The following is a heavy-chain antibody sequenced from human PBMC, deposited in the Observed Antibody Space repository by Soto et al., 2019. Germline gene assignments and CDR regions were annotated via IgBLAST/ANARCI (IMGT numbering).Heavy chain of an antibody. CDR1: GYRFSDYY. V-gene: IGHV1-2*02. D-gene: IGHD5-12*01. CDR2: MNPNSGDT. CDR3: ARESGGATATLDYYYFYMDV. Sequence: GASVKVSCKASGYRFSDYYLHWVRQAPGQGPEWMGWMNPNSGDTKYAQKFKGRVTMTRDTSVRTAFMELNWLKSDDTAVYYCARESGGATATLDYYYFYMDVWGIGTTVTVS. J-gene: IGHJ6*03.